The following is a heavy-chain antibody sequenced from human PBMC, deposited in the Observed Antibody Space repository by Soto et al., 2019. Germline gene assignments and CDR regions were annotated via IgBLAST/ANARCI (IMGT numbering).Heavy chain of an antibody. V-gene: IGHV4-39*01. CDR3: ARHLFYSSSWYSGYFDY. CDR1: GGSISSGGYY. Sequence: SETLSLTCTVSGGSISSGGYYWGWIRQPPGKGLEWIGSIYYSGSTYYNPSLKSRVTISVDTSKNQFSLKLSSVTAADTAVYYCARHLFYSSSWYSGYFDYWGQGTLVTVSS. D-gene: IGHD6-13*01. J-gene: IGHJ4*02. CDR2: IYYSGST.